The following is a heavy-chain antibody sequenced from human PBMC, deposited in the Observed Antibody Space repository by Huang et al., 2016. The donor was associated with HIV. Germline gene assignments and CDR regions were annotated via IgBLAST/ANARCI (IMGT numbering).Heavy chain of an antibody. CDR1: GCSISSSSYY. CDR3: ARHERWAMVRGVPQWGFDY. Sequence: QLQLQELGPGLVKPSETLSLTCTVSGCSISSSSYYWGWIRQPPGKGLEWMGNIYYSGSTYYNPSRKGRVTISVDTSKNQFSLKLSSVTAADTAVYYCARHERWAMVRGVPQWGFDYWGQGTLVTVSS. CDR2: IYYSGST. D-gene: IGHD3-10*01. J-gene: IGHJ4*02. V-gene: IGHV4-39*01.